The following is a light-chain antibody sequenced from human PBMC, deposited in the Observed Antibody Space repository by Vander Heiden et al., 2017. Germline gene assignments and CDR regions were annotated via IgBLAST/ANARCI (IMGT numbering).Light chain of an antibody. CDR1: SSNIGSNT. CDR2: SSN. Sequence: HSVLTPPPSSSAAPRRRVTISCSGSSSNIGSNTVNWYQQLPGTAPKLLIYSSNQRPSGVPDRFSGSQSGTSASLAISGLQSEDEADYYCAAWDDSLNGVLFGGGTKLTVL. J-gene: IGLJ3*02. V-gene: IGLV1-44*01. CDR3: AAWDDSLNGVL.